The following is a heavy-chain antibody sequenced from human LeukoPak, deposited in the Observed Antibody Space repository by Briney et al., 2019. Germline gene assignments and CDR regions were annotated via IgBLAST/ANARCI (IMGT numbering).Heavy chain of an antibody. V-gene: IGHV1-2*02. CDR1: GYTFTGYY. CDR2: INPNSGGT. Sequence: ASVKVSCKASGYTFTGYYMHWVRQAPGQGLEWMGWINPNSGGTNYAQKFQGRVTMTRDTSISTAYMELSRLRSDDTAVYYCAREEERIYYDSSGFHLDYWGQGTLVTVSS. J-gene: IGHJ4*02. CDR3: AREEERIYYDSSGFHLDY. D-gene: IGHD3-22*01.